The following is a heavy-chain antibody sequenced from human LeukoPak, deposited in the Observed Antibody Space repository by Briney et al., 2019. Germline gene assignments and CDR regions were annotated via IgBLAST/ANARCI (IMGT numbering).Heavy chain of an antibody. D-gene: IGHD6-13*01. CDR1: GFTFSNYW. V-gene: IGHV3-30*18. J-gene: IGHJ4*02. CDR2: ISYDGSNK. Sequence: GGSLRLSCVASGFTFSNYWMSWVRQAPGKGLEWVAVISYDGSNKYYADSVKGRFTISRDNSKNTLYLQMNSLRAEDTAVYYCAKDIEAAGDYWGQGTLVTVSS. CDR3: AKDIEAAGDY.